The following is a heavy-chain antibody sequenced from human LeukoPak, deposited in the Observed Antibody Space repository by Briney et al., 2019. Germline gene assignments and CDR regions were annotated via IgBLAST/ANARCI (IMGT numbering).Heavy chain of an antibody. D-gene: IGHD2-15*01. J-gene: IGHJ5*02. CDR3: ARDRCSGGSCYSGWFDP. V-gene: IGHV3-11*06. Sequence: FTFSRDNAKNSLYLQMNSLRAEDTAVYYCARDRCSGGSCYSGWFDPWGQGTLVTVSS.